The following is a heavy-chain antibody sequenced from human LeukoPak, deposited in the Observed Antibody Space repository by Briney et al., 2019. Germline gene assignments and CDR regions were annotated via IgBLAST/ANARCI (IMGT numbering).Heavy chain of an antibody. CDR2: ISGSGGST. CDR1: GFTFTSYD. D-gene: IGHD5-18*01. J-gene: IGHJ4*02. V-gene: IGHV3-23*01. Sequence: GGSLRLSCAASGFTFTSYDMSWVRQAPEKGLEWVSAISGSGGSTYHADSVKGRFTISRDNSKNTLYLQMNSLRAEDTAVYYCVLSHSYGYHFDYWGQGTLVTVSS. CDR3: VLSHSYGYHFDY.